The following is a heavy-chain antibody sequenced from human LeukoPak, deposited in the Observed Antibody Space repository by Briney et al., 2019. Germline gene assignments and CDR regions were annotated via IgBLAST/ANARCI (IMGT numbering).Heavy chain of an antibody. CDR1: GGTFSSYA. CDR3: ARVESVLRFFDY. V-gene: IGHV1-18*01. J-gene: IGHJ4*02. Sequence: EASVNVSCKASGGTFSSYAISWVRQAPGQGLEWMGWISAYNGNTNYAQKLQGRVTMTTDTSTSTAYMELRSLRSDDTAVYYCARVESVLRFFDYWGQGTLVTVSS. D-gene: IGHD3-3*01. CDR2: ISAYNGNT.